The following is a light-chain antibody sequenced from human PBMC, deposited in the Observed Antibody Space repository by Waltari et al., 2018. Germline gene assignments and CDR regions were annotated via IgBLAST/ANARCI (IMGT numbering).Light chain of an antibody. J-gene: IGLJ1*01. V-gene: IGLV1-44*01. Sequence: QFVLTQPPSASATPGQRITISCSGSSSNIGTNSVDWYQHFPGRATKLLIYGDNKRPSGVPNRFSGSQSGTSASLAISGLQSADEADYYCVAWSDSQDDLYVFGTGTKVTVL. CDR2: GDN. CDR3: VAWSDSQDDLYV. CDR1: SSNIGTNS.